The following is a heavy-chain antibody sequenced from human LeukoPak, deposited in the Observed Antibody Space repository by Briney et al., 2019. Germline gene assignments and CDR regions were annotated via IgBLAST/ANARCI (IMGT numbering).Heavy chain of an antibody. CDR1: GFTFSDYY. CDR3: AKGPLSGHRDY. V-gene: IGHV3-11*01. Sequence: GGSLRLSCAAPGFTFSDYYMSWIRQAPGKGLEWVSYISSSGSTIYYADSVKGRFTISRDNAKNSLYLQMNSLRAEDTAVYYCAKGPLSGHRDYWGQGTLVTVSS. J-gene: IGHJ4*02. CDR2: ISSSGSTI. D-gene: IGHD2-15*01.